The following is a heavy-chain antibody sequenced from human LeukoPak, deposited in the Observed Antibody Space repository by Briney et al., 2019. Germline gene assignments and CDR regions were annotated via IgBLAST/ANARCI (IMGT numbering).Heavy chain of an antibody. CDR1: GFIFNNYG. CDR3: AKDGVATPTA. V-gene: IGHV3-23*01. CDR2: ISNDGGGT. D-gene: IGHD5-12*01. J-gene: IGHJ5*02. Sequence: GGSLRLSCAASGFIFNNYGLVWVRQAPGKGLEWVSAISNDGGGTTYADFVKGRFSVSRDNSKNTLFLQMNSLRAEDTAVYYCAKDGVATPTAWGQGTLVTVSS.